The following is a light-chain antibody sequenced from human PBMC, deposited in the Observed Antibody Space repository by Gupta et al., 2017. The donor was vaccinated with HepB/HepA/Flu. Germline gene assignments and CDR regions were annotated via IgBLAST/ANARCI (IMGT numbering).Light chain of an antibody. CDR3: QLWDTGSNHVV. V-gene: IGLV3-21*04. Sequence: SYVLTQPPSVSVAPGQTARITCGGNNIASKSVHWYQQKPGQAPVLFIYSNSDRPSGIPERFSGSNAGNTATLTIGRVEAGDEADYYCQLWDTGSNHVVFGGGTKLAVL. J-gene: IGLJ3*02. CDR2: SNS. CDR1: NIASKS.